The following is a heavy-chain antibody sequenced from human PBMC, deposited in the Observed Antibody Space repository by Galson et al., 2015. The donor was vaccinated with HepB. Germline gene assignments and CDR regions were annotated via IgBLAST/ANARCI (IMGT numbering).Heavy chain of an antibody. Sequence: SVKVSCKASGYTFTYRYLHWVRQAPGQALEWMGWTTPFNGNTNYARKFQDRVTITRDRSMSTAYMELSSLRSEDTAMYYCATHSSGYYYFDYWGQGTLVTVSS. CDR3: ATHSSGYYYFDY. CDR1: GYTFTYRY. V-gene: IGHV1-45*02. CDR2: TTPFNGNT. D-gene: IGHD3-22*01. J-gene: IGHJ4*02.